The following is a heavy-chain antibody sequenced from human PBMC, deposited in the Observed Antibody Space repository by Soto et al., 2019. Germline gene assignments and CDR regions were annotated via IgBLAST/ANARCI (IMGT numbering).Heavy chain of an antibody. CDR3: ARESRYCSGGSCYFLPGIDY. V-gene: IGHV1-69*12. D-gene: IGHD2-15*01. CDR2: IIPIFGTA. J-gene: IGHJ4*02. CDR1: GGTFSSYA. Sequence: QVQLVQSGAEVKKPGSSVKVSCKASGGTFSSYAISGVRQDPGQGLEWMGGIIPIFGTANYAQKFQGRVTITADESTIPDYMELSRLRSDDTTVYYCARESRYCSGGSCYFLPGIDYWGQGTLVTVSS.